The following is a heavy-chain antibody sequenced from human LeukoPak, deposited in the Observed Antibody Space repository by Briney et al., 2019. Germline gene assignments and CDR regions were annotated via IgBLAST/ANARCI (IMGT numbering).Heavy chain of an antibody. D-gene: IGHD3-10*02. V-gene: IGHV1-18*01. CDR1: GYTFTSYG. CDR2: VDPEEGEA. J-gene: IGHJ5*02. CDR3: AAEVNVAYYNVPGNDYRGIDP. Sequence: ASVKVSCKASGYTFTSYGISWVRQAPGKGLEWVGRVDPEEGEAISAQKFQGRVTISADTSTDTAYLELTSLRSDDTAVYYCAAEVNVAYYNVPGNDYRGIDPWGPGTLVTVSS.